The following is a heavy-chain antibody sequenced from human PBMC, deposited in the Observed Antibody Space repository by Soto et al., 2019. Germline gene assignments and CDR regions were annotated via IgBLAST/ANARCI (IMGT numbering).Heavy chain of an antibody. CDR3: ASSDLGYCSSTSCPLDY. V-gene: IGHV1-3*01. J-gene: IGHJ4*02. Sequence: GASVKVSCKASGYTFTSYAMHWVRQAPGQRLEWMGWINAGNGNTKYSQKFQGRVTITRDTSASTAYMELSSLRSEDTAVYYCASSDLGYCSSTSCPLDYWGQGTLVTSPQ. D-gene: IGHD2-2*01. CDR2: INAGNGNT. CDR1: GYTFTSYA.